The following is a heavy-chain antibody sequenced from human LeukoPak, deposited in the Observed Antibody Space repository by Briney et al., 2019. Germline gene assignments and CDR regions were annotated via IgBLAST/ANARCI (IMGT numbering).Heavy chain of an antibody. Sequence: GGSLRLSCAASGFTFDDYAMHWVRQAPGKGLEWVSGISWNSGSIVYADTVKGRFTISRDNAKNSLYPQMNSLRAEDTALYYCAKAGGYDILTGYSPPGFDPWGQGTLVTVSS. V-gene: IGHV3-9*01. J-gene: IGHJ5*02. CDR2: ISWNSGSI. CDR1: GFTFDDYA. CDR3: AKAGGYDILTGYSPPGFDP. D-gene: IGHD3-9*01.